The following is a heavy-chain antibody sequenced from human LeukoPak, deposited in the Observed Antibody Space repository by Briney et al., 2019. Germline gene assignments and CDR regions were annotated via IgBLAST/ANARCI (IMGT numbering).Heavy chain of an antibody. J-gene: IGHJ4*02. V-gene: IGHV1-69*13. CDR2: IIPIFGTA. Sequence: SVKVSCKASEGTFSSYAISWVRQAPGQGLEWMGGIIPIFGTANYAQKFQGRVTITADESTSTAYMELSSLRSEDTAVYYCARDREMATMYYFDYWGQGTLVTVSS. CDR3: ARDREMATMYYFDY. D-gene: IGHD5-24*01. CDR1: EGTFSSYA.